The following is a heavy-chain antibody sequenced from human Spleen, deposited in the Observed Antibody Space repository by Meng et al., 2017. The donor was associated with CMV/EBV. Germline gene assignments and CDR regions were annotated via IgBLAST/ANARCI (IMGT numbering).Heavy chain of an antibody. Sequence: VSCKASGYTFTTYYLHWVRQAPGQGLEWIGLINPNGGSASYGQKFQGRVTMTRDTSTSTVYMELSSLRSEDTAVYFCARESPRDNECWGQGTLVTVSS. V-gene: IGHV1-46*01. CDR2: INPNGGSA. D-gene: IGHD5-24*01. CDR1: GYTFTTYY. J-gene: IGHJ4*02. CDR3: ARESPRDNEC.